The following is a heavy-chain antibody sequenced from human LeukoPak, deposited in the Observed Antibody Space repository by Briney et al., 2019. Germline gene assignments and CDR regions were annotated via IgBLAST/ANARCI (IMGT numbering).Heavy chain of an antibody. CDR3: ARSKGITMVRGVTSATYAFDI. CDR2: ISSSSSYI. J-gene: IGHJ3*02. D-gene: IGHD3-10*01. V-gene: IGHV3-21*01. Sequence: GGSLRLSCAASGFTFSSYSMNWVRQAPGKGLEWVSSISSSSSYIYYADSVKGRFTISRDNAKNSLYLQMNSLRAEDTAVYYCARSKGITMVRGVTSATYAFDIWGQGTMVTVSS. CDR1: GFTFSSYS.